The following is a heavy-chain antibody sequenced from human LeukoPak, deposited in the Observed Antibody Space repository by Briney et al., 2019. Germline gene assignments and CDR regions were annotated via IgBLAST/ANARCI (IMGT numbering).Heavy chain of an antibody. Sequence: GGSLRLSCAASGFSISDNYMNWVRQAPGKGLEWVSVIYTGGSPYYTDSVRGRFSISRDNSKNTVYLQMSSLRAEDTAVYYCARVRRVSRKTYYDILTGYNARGAFDIWGQGTMVTVSS. CDR2: IYTGGSP. J-gene: IGHJ3*02. D-gene: IGHD3-9*01. CDR1: GFSISDNY. CDR3: ARVRRVSRKTYYDILTGYNARGAFDI. V-gene: IGHV3-66*01.